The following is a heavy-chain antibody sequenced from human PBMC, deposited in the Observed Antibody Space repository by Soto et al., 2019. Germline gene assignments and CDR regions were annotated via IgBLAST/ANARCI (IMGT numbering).Heavy chain of an antibody. Sequence: ASVKVSCKASGGTFSSYTISWVRQAPGQGLEWMGRIIPILGIANYAQKFQGRVAITADKSTSTAYMELSSLRSEDTAVYYCARGELYYYYYMDVWGKGTTVTVSS. CDR1: GGTFSSYT. CDR2: IIPILGIA. D-gene: IGHD1-26*01. J-gene: IGHJ6*03. CDR3: ARGELYYYYYMDV. V-gene: IGHV1-69*02.